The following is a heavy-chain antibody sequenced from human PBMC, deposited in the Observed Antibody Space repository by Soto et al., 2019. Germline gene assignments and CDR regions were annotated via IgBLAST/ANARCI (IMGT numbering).Heavy chain of an antibody. Sequence: QVQLVESGGGVVQPGRSLRLSCAASGFTFSSYAMHWVRQAPGKGLEWVAVISYDGSNKYYADSVKGRFTISRDNSKNTLYLQMNSLRAEDTAVYYCARELWFGELGDAFGIWGQGTMVTVSS. CDR1: GFTFSSYA. J-gene: IGHJ3*02. CDR3: ARELWFGELGDAFGI. V-gene: IGHV3-30-3*01. CDR2: ISYDGSNK. D-gene: IGHD3-10*01.